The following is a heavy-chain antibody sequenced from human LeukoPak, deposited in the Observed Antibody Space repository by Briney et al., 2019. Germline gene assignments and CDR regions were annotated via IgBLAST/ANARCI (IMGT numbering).Heavy chain of an antibody. CDR3: AKGDTTWELPHDY. CDR2: ISSSSTI. Sequence: TGGSLRLSCAASGFTFSSYSMNWVRQAPGKGLEWLSYISSSSTIYYADSVKGRFTISRDNAKNSLYLQMNSLRAEDTAVYYCAKGDTTWELPHDYWGQGTLVTVSS. J-gene: IGHJ4*02. CDR1: GFTFSSYS. D-gene: IGHD1-26*01. V-gene: IGHV3-48*01.